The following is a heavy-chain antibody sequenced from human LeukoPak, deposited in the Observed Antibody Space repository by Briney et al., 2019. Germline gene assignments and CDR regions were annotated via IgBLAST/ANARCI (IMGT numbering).Heavy chain of an antibody. V-gene: IGHV3-53*01. D-gene: IGHD6-25*01. CDR1: GFTVSGFF. J-gene: IGHJ4*02. CDR2: IYGGGST. Sequence: GGSLRLSCAASGFTVSGFFMTWVRQAPGLGLQWVSVIYGGGSTDYADSVKGRFTISRDNSKNTLYLQMNSLRAEDTAVYYCARGHSGAWAYFFDFWGQGTLVTVSS. CDR3: ARGHSGAWAYFFDF.